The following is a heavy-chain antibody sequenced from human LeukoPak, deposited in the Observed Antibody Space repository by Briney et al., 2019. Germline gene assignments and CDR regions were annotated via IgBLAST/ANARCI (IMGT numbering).Heavy chain of an antibody. CDR3: ARDSNSGSYWPLSFDY. D-gene: IGHD1-26*01. J-gene: IGHJ4*02. CDR2: IYHSGST. CDR1: GGSISSGGYS. Sequence: PSETLSLTCAVSGGSISSGGYSWSWIRQPPGKGLEWIGYIYHSGSTYYNPSLKSRVTISVDRSKNQFSLKLSSVTAADTAVYYCARDSNSGSYWPLSFDYWGQGTQVTVSS. V-gene: IGHV4-30-2*01.